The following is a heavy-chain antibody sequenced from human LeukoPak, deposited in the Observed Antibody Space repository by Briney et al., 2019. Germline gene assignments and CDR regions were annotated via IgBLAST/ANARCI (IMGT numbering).Heavy chain of an antibody. D-gene: IGHD6-19*01. J-gene: IGHJ4*02. V-gene: IGHV3-23*01. CDR1: GFTFSSYD. CDR2: ISGSGGST. Sequence: GGSLRLSCAGYGFTFSSYDMRWVRQAPGKGLEWVSAISGSGGSTYYADSVKGRFTISRDNSNNTLYLQMNSLRAQDTAVYYCAKIIAVAGRARWYYFDYWGQGTLVTVSS. CDR3: AKIIAVAGRARWYYFDY.